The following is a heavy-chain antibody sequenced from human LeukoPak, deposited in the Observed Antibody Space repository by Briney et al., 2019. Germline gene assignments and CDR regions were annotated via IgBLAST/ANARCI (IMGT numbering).Heavy chain of an antibody. Sequence: GGSLRLSCGASGFSFNRFAMTWVRQAPGRGLGWVSTIELDGSDTYYADSVKGRFAVSRDNSKNTLYLRLNSLRAEDTAVYYCAKDEGRLINNWYRQYWGQGTLVTVSS. V-gene: IGHV3-23*01. J-gene: IGHJ4*02. CDR1: GFSFNRFA. CDR2: IELDGSDT. D-gene: IGHD1-1*01. CDR3: AKDEGRLINNWYRQY.